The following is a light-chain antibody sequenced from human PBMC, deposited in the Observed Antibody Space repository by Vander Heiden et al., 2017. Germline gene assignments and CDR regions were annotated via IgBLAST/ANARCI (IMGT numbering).Light chain of an antibody. V-gene: IGLV1-47*01. CDR3: AAWDDSLSGPV. CDR1: SPNIGSNY. CDR2: KNN. J-gene: IGLJ2*01. Sequence: QSVLTQPPSASGTPGQRVTLSCSGSSPNIGSNYVYWYQQLPGTAPKLLIYKNNQRPSGVPGRFSGSKSGTSASLAISGLRAEDEADYYCAAWDDSLSGPVFGGGTKLTVL.